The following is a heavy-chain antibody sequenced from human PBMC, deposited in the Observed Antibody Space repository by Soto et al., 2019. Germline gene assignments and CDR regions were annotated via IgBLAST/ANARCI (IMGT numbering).Heavy chain of an antibody. CDR3: ASAQAAIDNFDY. V-gene: IGHV4-31*03. J-gene: IGHJ4*02. CDR1: GGSISSGGYY. CDR2: IYYSGST. Sequence: PSETLSLTCTVSGGSISSGGYYWSWIRQHPGKGLEWIGYIYYSGSTYYNPSLKSRVTISVDTSKNQFSLKLSSVTAADTAVYYCASAQAAIDNFDYWGQGTLVTVSS. D-gene: IGHD2-2*01.